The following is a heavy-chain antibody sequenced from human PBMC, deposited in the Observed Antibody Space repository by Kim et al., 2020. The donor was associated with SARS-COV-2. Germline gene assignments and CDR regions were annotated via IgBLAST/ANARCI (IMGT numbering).Heavy chain of an antibody. D-gene: IGHD3-9*01. Sequence: SLKSRVTISVDTSKNQFSLKLSSVTAADTAVYYCARARGLRYFDWLAFDIWGQGTMVTVSS. J-gene: IGHJ3*02. CDR3: ARARGLRYFDWLAFDI. V-gene: IGHV4-59*01.